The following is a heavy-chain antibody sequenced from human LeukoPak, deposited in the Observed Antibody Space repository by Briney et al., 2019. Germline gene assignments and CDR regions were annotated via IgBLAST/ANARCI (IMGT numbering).Heavy chain of an antibody. D-gene: IGHD3-22*01. Sequence: ASVKVSCKASGYTFTGYYMHWVRQAPGQGLEWMGWINPNSGGTNYAQKFQGRVTMTRDTSNSTAYMELSRLRSDDTAVYYCARGRYDSSGSYYFDYWGQGTLVTVSS. CDR3: ARGRYDSSGSYYFDY. CDR2: INPNSGGT. V-gene: IGHV1-2*02. J-gene: IGHJ4*02. CDR1: GYTFTGYY.